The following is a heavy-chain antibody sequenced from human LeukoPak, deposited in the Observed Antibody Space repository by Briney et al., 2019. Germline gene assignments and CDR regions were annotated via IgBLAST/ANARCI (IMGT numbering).Heavy chain of an antibody. D-gene: IGHD1-1*01. CDR1: GFTFSTYS. V-gene: IGHV3-48*01. Sequence: PGGSLRLSCAASGFTFSTYSMNWVRQAPGKGLEWVSYISSSSSTIYYADSVKGRFTISRDNAKNSLSLQMNSLRADDTAVYYCAREVLGTASAFDYWGQGTLVTVSS. CDR2: ISSSSSTI. CDR3: AREVLGTASAFDY. J-gene: IGHJ4*02.